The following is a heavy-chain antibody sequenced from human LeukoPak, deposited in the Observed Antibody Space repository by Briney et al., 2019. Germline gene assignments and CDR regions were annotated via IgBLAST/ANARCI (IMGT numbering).Heavy chain of an antibody. D-gene: IGHD3-10*01. V-gene: IGHV3-30*04. J-gene: IGHJ4*02. CDR3: ARVNSITMVRGVLDY. CDR2: ISYDGSNK. Sequence: GGSLRLSCAASGFTFSSYAMHWVRQAPGKGLEWVAVISYDGSNKYYADSVKGRFTTSRDNSKNTLYLQMNSLRAEDTAVYYCARVNSITMVRGVLDYWGQGTLVTVSS. CDR1: GFTFSSYA.